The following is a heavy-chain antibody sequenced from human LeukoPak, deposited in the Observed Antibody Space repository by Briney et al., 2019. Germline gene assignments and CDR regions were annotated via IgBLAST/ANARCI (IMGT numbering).Heavy chain of an antibody. CDR1: GFIFSSYG. CDR3: AKVRWGSDNALDS. D-gene: IGHD3-16*01. J-gene: IGHJ4*02. CDR2: ISYDGGNI. V-gene: IGHV3-30*18. Sequence: GGSLRLSCAASGFIFSSYGMHWVRQAPGKGLEWVAVISYDGGNISYTDSVKGRFTISRDNSKNTLYLQMNSLRAEDTAVYYCAKVRWGSDNALDSWGQGTLVTGSS.